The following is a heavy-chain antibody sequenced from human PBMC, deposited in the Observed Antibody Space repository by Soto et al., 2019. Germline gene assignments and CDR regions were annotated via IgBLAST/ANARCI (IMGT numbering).Heavy chain of an antibody. CDR2: ISHDGINK. D-gene: IGHD6-19*01. V-gene: IGHV3-30-3*01. CDR3: ARDMYSSDYFVKWFEP. CDR1: GFSFSSYA. Sequence: QVRLVESGGGVVQPGRSLRLSCTASGFSFSSYAMYWFRQPPGKGLEWVVVISHDGINKHYADSVKGRVTVSRDNSIHSLDLQLNSLRGEDTAMYYCARDMYSSDYFVKWFEPWGQGTLVTVSS. J-gene: IGHJ5*02.